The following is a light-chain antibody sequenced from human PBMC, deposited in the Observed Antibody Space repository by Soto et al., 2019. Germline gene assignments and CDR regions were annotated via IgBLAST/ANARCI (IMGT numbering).Light chain of an antibody. J-gene: IGKJ2*01. Sequence: DIVMTQSPLSLPVTPGEPASISCRASQSLLQSNGYNYLDWYLQKPGQSPQLLIYLGSDRASGVSDRFSGSGSGTDLTLKISRVEAADAGVYFCMQALRTPYTFGRGTKLEIK. CDR2: LGS. V-gene: IGKV2-28*01. CDR3: MQALRTPYT. CDR1: QSLLQSNGYNY.